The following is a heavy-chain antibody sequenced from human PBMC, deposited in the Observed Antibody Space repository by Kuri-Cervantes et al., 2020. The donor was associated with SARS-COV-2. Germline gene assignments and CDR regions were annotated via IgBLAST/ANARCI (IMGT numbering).Heavy chain of an antibody. Sequence: GESLKISCAASGFTFSSYAMTWVRQAPGKGLEWVSGISESGDITDYADSVKGRFTISRDSSKNTLYPQMDSLKVEDTAAYYCAKGGVLGQTLHFWGQGTLVTVSS. CDR2: ISESGDIT. J-gene: IGHJ4*02. CDR3: AKGGVLGQTLHF. V-gene: IGHV3-23*01. CDR1: GFTFSSYA. D-gene: IGHD3-16*01.